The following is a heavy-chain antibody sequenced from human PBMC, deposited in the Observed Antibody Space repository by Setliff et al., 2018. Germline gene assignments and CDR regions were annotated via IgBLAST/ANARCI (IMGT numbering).Heavy chain of an antibody. V-gene: IGHV1-69*05. J-gene: IGHJ4*02. CDR2: IIPVVGTP. CDR1: GYTLSELF. CDR3: AREAPGYNYNDYFDY. D-gene: IGHD5-12*01. Sequence: VASVKVSCKVSGYTLSELFMHWVRQAPGQGLEWMGGIIPVVGTPNYAQKFQGRVTISTDESTTTSYMELSSLRSEDTAVYYCAREAPGYNYNDYFDYWGQGTLVTVSS.